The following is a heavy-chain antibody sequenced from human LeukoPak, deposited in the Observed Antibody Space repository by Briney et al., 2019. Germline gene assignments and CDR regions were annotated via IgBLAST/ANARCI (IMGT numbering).Heavy chain of an antibody. CDR1: GFPHCSYW. V-gene: IGHV3-7*03. D-gene: IGHD3-10*01. J-gene: IGHJ3*02. CDR2: IKEDGSEK. CDR3: ARDWVAGVPFDAFDI. Sequence: GGSLRLSCAASGFPHCSYWMSWVRQAPGKGLEWVANIKEDGSEKYYVDSVKGRFTISRENAKNSLYLHMNSLTAEDTAMYYCARDWVAGVPFDAFDIWGQGTMVSVSS.